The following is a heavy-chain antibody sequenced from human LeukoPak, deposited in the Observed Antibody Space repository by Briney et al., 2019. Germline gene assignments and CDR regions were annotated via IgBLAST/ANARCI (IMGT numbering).Heavy chain of an antibody. CDR3: ASVGNGVYGTYYFDY. Sequence: GGSLRLSCAASGFTFSSYWMSWVRQAPGKGLEWVANIKQDGSEKYYVDSVKGRFTTSRDNAKNSLYLQMNSLRAEDTAVYYCASVGNGVYGTYYFDYWGQGTLVTVSS. V-gene: IGHV3-7*03. D-gene: IGHD5/OR15-5a*01. CDR2: IKQDGSEK. J-gene: IGHJ4*02. CDR1: GFTFSSYW.